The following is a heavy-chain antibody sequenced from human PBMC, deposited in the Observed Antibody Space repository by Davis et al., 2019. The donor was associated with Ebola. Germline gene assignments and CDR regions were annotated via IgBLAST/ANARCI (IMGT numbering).Heavy chain of an antibody. D-gene: IGHD1-26*01. J-gene: IGHJ4*02. CDR1: DFTFSSYA. CDR2: VNPYGDST. Sequence: PGGSLRLSCAASDFTFSSYAMAWVRQAPGMGLEWVSSVNPYGDSTFYADSVKGRFTISRDNSRNALYLQMNSLRVEDTAVYYCAKRKSGSYSEGYFDYWGQGTLVTVSS. CDR3: AKRKSGSYSEGYFDY. V-gene: IGHV3-23*01.